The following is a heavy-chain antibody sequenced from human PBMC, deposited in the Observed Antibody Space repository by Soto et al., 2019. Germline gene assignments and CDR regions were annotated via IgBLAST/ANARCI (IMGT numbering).Heavy chain of an antibody. V-gene: IGHV3-30*04. CDR2: ISRDGSYI. J-gene: IGHJ5*01. CDR3: ARTRNGGVADSFDS. D-gene: IGHD3-3*01. CDR1: GFTFIRHA. Sequence: QPGGSLRLSCAASGFTFIRHAIHWVRLTPGRGLEWVLAISRDGSYIYYTDSVKGRFTVSRDNSKNTVFVQMNRLIPDDTALYFCARTRNGGVADSFDSWGQGTRVTVSS.